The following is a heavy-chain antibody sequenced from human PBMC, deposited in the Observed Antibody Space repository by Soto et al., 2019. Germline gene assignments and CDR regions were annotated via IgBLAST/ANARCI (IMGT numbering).Heavy chain of an antibody. J-gene: IGHJ4*02. V-gene: IGHV4-61*01. Sequence: SETLSLTCTVSGGSVSSGSYYWSWIRQPPGKGLEWIGYIYYSGSTNYNPSLKSRVTISVDTSKNQFSLKLSSVTAADTAVYYCASSQPEWIQLWSPDYWGQGTLVTVSS. D-gene: IGHD5-18*01. CDR2: IYYSGST. CDR3: ASSQPEWIQLWSPDY. CDR1: GGSVSSGSYY.